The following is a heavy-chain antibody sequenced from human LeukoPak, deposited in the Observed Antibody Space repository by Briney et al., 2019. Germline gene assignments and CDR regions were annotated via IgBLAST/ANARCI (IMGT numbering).Heavy chain of an antibody. CDR3: AKDGRYCSGGSCYGSVDY. V-gene: IGHV3-30*18. CDR2: ISYDGSNK. CDR1: GFTFSSYG. Sequence: GGSLRLSCAASGFTFSSYGMHWVRQAPGKGLEWVAVISYDGSNKYYADSVKGRFTISRDNSKNTLYLQMNSLRAEDTAVYYCAKDGRYCSGGSCYGSVDYWGQGTLVTVSS. J-gene: IGHJ4*02. D-gene: IGHD2-15*01.